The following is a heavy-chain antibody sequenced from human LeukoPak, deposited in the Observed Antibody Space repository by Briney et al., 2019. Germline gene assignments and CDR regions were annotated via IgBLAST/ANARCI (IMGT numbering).Heavy chain of an antibody. V-gene: IGHV4-30-2*01. J-gene: IGHJ4*02. D-gene: IGHD3-9*01. CDR1: GDSISSGNYY. Sequence: SETLSLTCTVSGDSISSGNYYWSWIRQPPGEGLEWIGYIYHSGTTSYNPSLKSRVTISVDRSKNQFSLKLSSVTAADTAVYYCAREIEYYDILTGYSPESNYFDYWGQGTLVTVSS. CDR2: IYHSGTT. CDR3: AREIEYYDILTGYSPESNYFDY.